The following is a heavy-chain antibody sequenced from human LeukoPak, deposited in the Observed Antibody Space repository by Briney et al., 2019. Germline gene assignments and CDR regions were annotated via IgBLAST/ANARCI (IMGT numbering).Heavy chain of an antibody. CDR2: INHSGST. J-gene: IGHJ4*02. CDR3: ARDIGYYDILTGYYVRGDYFDY. V-gene: IGHV4-34*01. CDR1: GGSFSGYY. Sequence: SETLSLTCAVYGGSFSGYYWSWIRQPPGKGLEWIGEINHSGSTNYNPSLKSRVTISVDTSKNQFSLKLSSVTAADTAVYYCARDIGYYDILTGYYVRGDYFDYWGQGTLVTVSS. D-gene: IGHD3-9*01.